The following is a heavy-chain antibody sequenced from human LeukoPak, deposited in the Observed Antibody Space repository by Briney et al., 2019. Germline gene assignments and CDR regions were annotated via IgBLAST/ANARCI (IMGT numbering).Heavy chain of an antibody. CDR1: GYTFTSYA. Sequence: GASVKVSCKASGYTFTSYAMNWVRQAPGHGLEWMGWINTNTGNPTYAQGFTGRFVFSLDTSVSTAYLQISSLEAEDTAVYYCASFFCINGVCYYLDYWGQGTLVTVSS. CDR3: ASFFCINGVCYYLDY. CDR2: INTNTGNP. D-gene: IGHD2-8*01. J-gene: IGHJ4*02. V-gene: IGHV7-4-1*02.